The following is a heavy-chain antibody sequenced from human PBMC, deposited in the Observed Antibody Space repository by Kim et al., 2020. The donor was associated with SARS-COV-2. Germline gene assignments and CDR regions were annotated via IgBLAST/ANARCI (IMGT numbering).Heavy chain of an antibody. D-gene: IGHD5-12*01. CDR2: ISGSGGST. V-gene: IGHV3-23*01. Sequence: GGSLRLSCAASGFTFSSYAMSGVRQAPGKGLEWVSAISGSGGSTYYADSVKGRFTISRDNSKNTLYLQMNSLRAEDTAVYYCAKVGYARPLFDYWGQGTLVTVSS. CDR3: AKVGYARPLFDY. J-gene: IGHJ4*02. CDR1: GFTFSSYA.